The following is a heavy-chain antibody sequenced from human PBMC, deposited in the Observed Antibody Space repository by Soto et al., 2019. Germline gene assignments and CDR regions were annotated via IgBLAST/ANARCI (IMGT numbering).Heavy chain of an antibody. Sequence: SETLSLTCTVSGGSISSYYWSWIRQPPGKGLEWIGYIYYSGSTNYNPSLKSRVTISVDTSKNQFSLKLSSVTAADTAVYYCASHPQGYSGYDYYFDYWGQGTLVTVSS. CDR3: ASHPQGYSGYDYYFDY. CDR1: GGSISSYY. D-gene: IGHD5-12*01. J-gene: IGHJ4*02. V-gene: IGHV4-59*01. CDR2: IYYSGST.